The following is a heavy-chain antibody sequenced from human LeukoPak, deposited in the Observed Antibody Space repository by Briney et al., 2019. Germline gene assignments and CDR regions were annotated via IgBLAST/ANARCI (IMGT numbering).Heavy chain of an antibody. CDR1: GGSISSSSYY. CDR3: ASRPPGYSSSDDAFDI. V-gene: IGHV4-39*07. Sequence: SETLSLTCTVSGGSISSSSYYWGWIRQPPGKGLEWIGSIYYSGSTYYNPSLKSRVTISVDTSKNQFSLKLSSVTAADTAVYYCASRPPGYSSSDDAFDIWGQGTMVTVSS. J-gene: IGHJ3*02. D-gene: IGHD6-6*01. CDR2: IYYSGST.